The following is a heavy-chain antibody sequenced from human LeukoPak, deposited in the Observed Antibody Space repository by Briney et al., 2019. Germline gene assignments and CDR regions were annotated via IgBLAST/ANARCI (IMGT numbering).Heavy chain of an antibody. CDR1: GFTVSSNY. D-gene: IGHD3-22*01. CDR2: IYSGGST. Sequence: GGSLGLSCAASGFTVSSNYMSWVRQAPGKGLEWVSVIYSGGSTYYADSVKGRFTISRDNSKNTLYLQMNSLRAEDTVVFYCASLDSSGSDAFDLWGQGTMVTVSS. J-gene: IGHJ3*01. V-gene: IGHV3-53*01. CDR3: ASLDSSGSDAFDL.